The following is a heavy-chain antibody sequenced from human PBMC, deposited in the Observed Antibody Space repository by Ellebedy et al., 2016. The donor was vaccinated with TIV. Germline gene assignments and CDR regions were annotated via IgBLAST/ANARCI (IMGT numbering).Heavy chain of an antibody. CDR2: IIPILGIP. J-gene: IGHJ4*02. CDR1: GGTFNSYA. Sequence: AASVKVSCKASGGTFNSYAVSWVRQAPGQGLEWMGGIIPILGIPNSAQKFQGRVTITADKSTGTAHMELSSLTSNDTAVYYCARDTTVIRGGHDWWGQGTLVTVSS. V-gene: IGHV1-69*10. CDR3: ARDTTVIRGGHDW. D-gene: IGHD3-10*01.